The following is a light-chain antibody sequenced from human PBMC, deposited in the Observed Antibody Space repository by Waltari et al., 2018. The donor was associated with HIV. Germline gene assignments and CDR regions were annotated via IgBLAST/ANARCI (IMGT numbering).Light chain of an antibody. CDR2: DNN. CDR1: SSNMGNNF. Sequence: QSVLTQPPSVSAAPGQKVTISGSGSSSNMGNNFVSWYQQLPGTAPKLLIYDNNKRPSGIPDRFSGSKSGTSATLGITGLQTGDEADYYCGTWDSSLSAGLFGGGTKLTVL. CDR3: GTWDSSLSAGL. V-gene: IGLV1-51*01. J-gene: IGLJ3*02.